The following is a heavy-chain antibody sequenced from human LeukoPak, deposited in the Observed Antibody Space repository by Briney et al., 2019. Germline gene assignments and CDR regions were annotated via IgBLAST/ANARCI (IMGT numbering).Heavy chain of an antibody. D-gene: IGHD1-26*01. CDR1: NYTFTNYG. Sequence: GASVKVSCKTSNYTFTNYGISWGRQAPGQGREWMGWISAYTGITSFAQKFQGRVTMTTDTSTSTAYMELRSLRLDDTAVYYCARDMIYTTSWYDHWGQGTLVTVSS. CDR2: ISAYTGIT. CDR3: ARDMIYTTSWYDH. V-gene: IGHV1-18*01. J-gene: IGHJ5*02.